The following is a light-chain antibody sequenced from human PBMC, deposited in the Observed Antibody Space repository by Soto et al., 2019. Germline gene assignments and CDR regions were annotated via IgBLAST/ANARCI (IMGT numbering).Light chain of an antibody. CDR2: TAA. Sequence: DIQMTHSRSTLSASVGDRVTITCRASQSISGWLDWYQQKQGIAPKLLIYTAARLESGVPSRFSGSGSVTELTLTISSLQPADFATYYCQQYNTYVWTVGQRPKVDIK. CDR1: QSISGW. J-gene: IGKJ1*01. CDR3: QQYNTYVWT. V-gene: IGKV1-5*03.